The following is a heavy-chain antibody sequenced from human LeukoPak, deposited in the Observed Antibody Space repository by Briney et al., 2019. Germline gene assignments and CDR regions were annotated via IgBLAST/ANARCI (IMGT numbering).Heavy chain of an antibody. V-gene: IGHV3-7*04. CDR2: INQDGSGK. D-gene: IGHD1-1*01. CDR3: ARGTTALEHFGMDV. Sequence: GGSLRLSCSASGFAFSSYWMSWVRQAPGRGLEWVANINQDGSGKYYVDSVKGRFTISRDNAKNTLYLQMNSLSAEDTAVYYCARGTTALEHFGMDVWGQGTTVTVSS. CDR1: GFAFSSYW. J-gene: IGHJ6*02.